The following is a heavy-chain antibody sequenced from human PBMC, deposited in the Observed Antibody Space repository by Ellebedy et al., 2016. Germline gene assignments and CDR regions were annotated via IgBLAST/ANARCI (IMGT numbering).Heavy chain of an antibody. CDR1: GGSVSSGSYY. V-gene: IGHV4-61*01. CDR3: ARLNNFLGYPLDY. CDR2: MYYSGST. Sequence: SETLSLTCTVSGGSVSSGSYYWSWIRQPPGKGLEWIGYMYYSGSTNYNPSLESRVTISVDTSKNQFSLKLSSVTAADTGVYYCARLNNFLGYPLDYWGQGTLVTVSS. J-gene: IGHJ4*02. D-gene: IGHD1-1*01.